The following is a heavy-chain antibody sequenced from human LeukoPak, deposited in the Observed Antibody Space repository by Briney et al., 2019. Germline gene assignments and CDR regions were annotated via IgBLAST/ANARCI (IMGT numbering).Heavy chain of an antibody. CDR1: GGTFSSNG. D-gene: IGHD2/OR15-2a*01. V-gene: IGHV1-46*01. CDR3: ARTKAVEEYYFDY. CDR2: INPSGGST. J-gene: IGHJ4*01. Sequence: ASVKVSCKASGGTFSSNGISWVRQAPGQGLEWMGIINPSGGSTSYAQKFQGRVTMTRDTSTSTVYMELSSLRSEDTAVYYCARTKAVEEYYFDYWGHGTLVTVSS.